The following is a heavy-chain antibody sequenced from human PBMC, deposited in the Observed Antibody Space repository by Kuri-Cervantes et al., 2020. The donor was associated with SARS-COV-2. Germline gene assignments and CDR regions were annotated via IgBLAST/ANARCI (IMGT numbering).Heavy chain of an antibody. D-gene: IGHD2-2*01. Sequence: SVKVSCKASGGTFSSYAISWVRQAPGQGLEWMGGIIPTFDTTTYAQKFQGRVIFTADESSSTAYMEVNSLTSEDTAVYFCAGSQGYCTTNSCSWNWFDPWGQGTQVTVSS. CDR2: IIPTFDTT. CDR3: AGSQGYCTTNSCSWNWFDP. CDR1: GGTFSSYA. J-gene: IGHJ5*02. V-gene: IGHV1-69*13.